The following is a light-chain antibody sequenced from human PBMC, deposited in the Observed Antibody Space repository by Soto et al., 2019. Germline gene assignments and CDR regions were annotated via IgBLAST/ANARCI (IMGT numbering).Light chain of an antibody. CDR1: SSDVGGYNY. CDR3: RSYAGSNNFVV. CDR2: EVS. V-gene: IGLV2-8*01. J-gene: IGLJ2*01. Sequence: QSALTQPPSASGSPGQSVTISCTGTSSDVGGYNYVSWYQQHPGKAPKLMIYEVSKRPSGVPDRFSRSKSGNTASLTVSGLQAEDEADYYCRSYAGSNNFVVFGGWTKLTV.